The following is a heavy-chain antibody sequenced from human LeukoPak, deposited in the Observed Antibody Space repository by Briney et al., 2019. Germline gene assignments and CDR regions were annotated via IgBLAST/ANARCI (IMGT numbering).Heavy chain of an antibody. CDR3: AKEDRGGLVDV. CDR1: GFIFTNYA. J-gene: IGHJ4*02. V-gene: IGHV3-23*01. D-gene: IGHD3-16*01. Sequence: PGGSLRLSCAASGFIFTNYAMNWVRQAPGKGLEWVSSISGNGDYRYYADSAKGRFAISRDNSKITLYLQMNSLRAEDTAVYYCAKEDRGGLVDVWGQGTLVTVSS. CDR2: ISGNGDYR.